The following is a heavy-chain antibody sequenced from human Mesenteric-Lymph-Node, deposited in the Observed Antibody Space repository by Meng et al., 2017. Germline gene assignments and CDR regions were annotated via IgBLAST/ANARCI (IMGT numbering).Heavy chain of an antibody. J-gene: IGHJ4*02. CDR3: ARESAYDKYDY. D-gene: IGHD5-12*01. V-gene: IGHV3-30*03. Sequence: GESLKISCAASGFTFSSYWMSWVRQAPGKGLEWVAVTLYDGTNKYYVDSVKGRFTISRDNAKNSLYLQMNSLRGEDTAVYYCARESAYDKYDYWGQGKLVNGAS. CDR1: GFTFSSYW. CDR2: TLYDGTNK.